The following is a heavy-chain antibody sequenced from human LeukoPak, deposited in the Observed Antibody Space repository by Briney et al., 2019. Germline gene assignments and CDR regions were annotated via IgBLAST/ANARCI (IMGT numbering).Heavy chain of an antibody. CDR2: IYHSGST. V-gene: IGHV4-34*01. CDR1: GGSFSGYY. Sequence: SETLSLTCAVYGGSFSGYYWSWIRQPPGKGLEWIGYIYHSGSTYYNPSLKSRVTISVDRSKNQFSLKLSSVTAADTAVYYCARLAVAGSYYFDYWGQGTLVTVSS. CDR3: ARLAVAGSYYFDY. J-gene: IGHJ4*02. D-gene: IGHD6-19*01.